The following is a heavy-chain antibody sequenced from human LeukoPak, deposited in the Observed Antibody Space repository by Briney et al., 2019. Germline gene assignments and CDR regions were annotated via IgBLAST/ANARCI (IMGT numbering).Heavy chain of an antibody. D-gene: IGHD3-16*01. CDR1: GYTFTTYG. CDR3: AREGLGELTLDY. J-gene: IGHJ4*02. V-gene: IGHV1-18*01. Sequence: ASVKVSCKSSGYTFTTYGITWVRQAPGQGLEWMGWISTDYGDTNYAQKLQGRVTMTTDTSTSTAYMELRSLRSDDTAVYYCAREGLGELTLDYWGQGTLVTVSS. CDR2: ISTDYGDT.